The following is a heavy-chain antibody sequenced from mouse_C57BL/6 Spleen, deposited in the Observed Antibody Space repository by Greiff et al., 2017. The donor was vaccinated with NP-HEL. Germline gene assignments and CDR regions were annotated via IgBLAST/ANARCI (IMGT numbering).Heavy chain of an antibody. J-gene: IGHJ2*01. CDR2: IDPSDSYT. Sequence: QVQLQQPGAELVRPGTSVKLSCKASGYTFTSYWMHWVKQRPGQGLEWIGVIDPSDSYTNYNQKFKGKATLTVDTSSSTAYMQRSSLTSEDSAVYYCAREVVEYYFDYWGQGTTLTVSS. V-gene: IGHV1-59*01. CDR3: AREVVEYYFDY. CDR1: GYTFTSYW. D-gene: IGHD1-1*01.